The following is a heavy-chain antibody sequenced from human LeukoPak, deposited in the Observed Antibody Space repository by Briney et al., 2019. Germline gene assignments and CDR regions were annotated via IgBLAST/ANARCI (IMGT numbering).Heavy chain of an antibody. CDR2: TSGSGGST. CDR3: AKLKREQQLVFDY. D-gene: IGHD6-13*01. Sequence: GGSLRLSCAASGFTFSSYAMSWVRQAPGKGLEWVSATSGSGGSTYYADSVKGRFTISRDNSKNTLYLQMNSLRAEDTAVYYCAKLKREQQLVFDYWGQGTLVTVSS. V-gene: IGHV3-23*01. J-gene: IGHJ4*02. CDR1: GFTFSSYA.